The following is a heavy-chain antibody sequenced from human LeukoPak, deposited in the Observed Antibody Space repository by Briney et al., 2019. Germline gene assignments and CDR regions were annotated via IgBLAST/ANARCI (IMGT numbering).Heavy chain of an antibody. CDR1: GGSISSSNW. V-gene: IGHV4-4*02. CDR3: AVSSGWYKIDY. CDR2: MYHSGSS. Sequence: PSGTLSLTCAVSGGSISSSNWWSWVRQPPGKGLEWIGEMYHSGSSNYNPSLKSRVTITVDKSKNQFSLNLSSVTAADTAVYYCAVSSGWYKIDYWGQGTLVTVSS. D-gene: IGHD6-19*01. J-gene: IGHJ4*02.